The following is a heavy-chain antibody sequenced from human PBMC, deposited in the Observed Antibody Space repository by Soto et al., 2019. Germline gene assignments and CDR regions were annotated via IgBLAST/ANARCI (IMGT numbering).Heavy chain of an antibody. V-gene: IGHV5-51*01. Sequence: GVSLKISCKGSGYSFATYWIGWVRQMPGKGLEWMGIIYPGDADTRYSPSFQGQVTMSAYKSINTAYLQWSSLKASDTAMYYCATGGYCTTTSCYNFFDYWGQGSLVTVSS. CDR1: GYSFATYW. CDR3: ATGGYCTTTSCYNFFDY. D-gene: IGHD2-2*02. J-gene: IGHJ4*02. CDR2: IYPGDADT.